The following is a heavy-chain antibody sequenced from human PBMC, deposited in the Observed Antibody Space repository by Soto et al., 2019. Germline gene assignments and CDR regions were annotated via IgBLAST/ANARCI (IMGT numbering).Heavy chain of an antibody. Sequence: QVQLVQSGAEVKKPGSSVKVSCTASGGTFSSYAISWVRQAPGQGLEWMGGIIPIFGTANYAQKFQGRVTITADESTSTAYMELSSLRSEDTAVYYCAREPGYCSGGSCSYYYYYYGMDVWGQGTTVTVSS. V-gene: IGHV1-69*01. CDR2: IIPIFGTA. J-gene: IGHJ6*02. CDR1: GGTFSSYA. CDR3: AREPGYCSGGSCSYYYYYYGMDV. D-gene: IGHD2-15*01.